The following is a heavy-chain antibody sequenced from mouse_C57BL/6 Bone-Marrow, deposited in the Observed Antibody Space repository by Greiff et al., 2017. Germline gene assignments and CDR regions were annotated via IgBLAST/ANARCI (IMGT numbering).Heavy chain of an antibody. J-gene: IGHJ3*01. Sequence: VQLQQSGPVLVKPGASVKMSCKASGYTFTDYYMNWVKQSPGKSLEWIGVINPYNGGTSYNQKFKGKATLTVDKSYSTAYMELNSLTSEDSAVYYCARFDYDVAWFAYWGQGTLVTVSA. D-gene: IGHD2-4*01. CDR3: ARFDYDVAWFAY. CDR1: GYTFTDYY. V-gene: IGHV1-19*01. CDR2: INPYNGGT.